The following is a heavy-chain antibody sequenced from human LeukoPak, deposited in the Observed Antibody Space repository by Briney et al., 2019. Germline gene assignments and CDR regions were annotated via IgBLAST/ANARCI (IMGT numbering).Heavy chain of an antibody. V-gene: IGHV4-30-4*08. CDR1: GGSISSSSYY. J-gene: IGHJ4*02. CDR3: ARGPDVIGSYGWSSAFDY. Sequence: SETLSLTCTVSGGSISSSSYYWGWIRQPPGKGLEWIGYIYYSGSTYYNPSLKSRVTISVDTSKNQFSLKLSSVTAADTAVYYCARGPDVIGSYGWSSAFDYWGQGTLVTVSS. D-gene: IGHD1-26*01. CDR2: IYYSGST.